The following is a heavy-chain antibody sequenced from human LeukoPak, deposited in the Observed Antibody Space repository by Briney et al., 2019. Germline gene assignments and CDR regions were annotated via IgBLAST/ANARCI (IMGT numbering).Heavy chain of an antibody. Sequence: SETLSLTSTVSGGSISGGGYCWRWIRQHPGKGLEWIAYIYYSGSTYYNPSLKSRATISVATPTNQFSLKLRSVTAADTALYYWATDAVRGNYGMDVWGQETTVTVSS. CDR2: IYYSGST. CDR1: GGSISGGGYC. J-gene: IGHJ6*02. V-gene: IGHV4-31*03. D-gene: IGHD3-10*01. CDR3: ATDAVRGNYGMDV.